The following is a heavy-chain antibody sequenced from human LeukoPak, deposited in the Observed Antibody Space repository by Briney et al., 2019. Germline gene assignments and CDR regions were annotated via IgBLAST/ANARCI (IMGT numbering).Heavy chain of an antibody. J-gene: IGHJ5*02. Sequence: SETLSLTCTVSGGSISSYYWSWIRQPPGKGLEWIGYTYYSGSTNYSPSLKSRVTISVDTPKNQFSLKLSSVTAADTAVYYCARMVRGVISRYWFDPWGQGTLVTVSS. V-gene: IGHV4-59*01. CDR3: ARMVRGVISRYWFDP. D-gene: IGHD3-10*01. CDR2: TYYSGST. CDR1: GGSISSYY.